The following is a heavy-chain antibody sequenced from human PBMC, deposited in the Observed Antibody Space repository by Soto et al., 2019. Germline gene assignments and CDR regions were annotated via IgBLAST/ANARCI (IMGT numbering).Heavy chain of an antibody. D-gene: IGHD2-15*01. J-gene: IGHJ6*02. CDR1: GFSLSTSGVG. CDR2: IYWDDDK. V-gene: IGHV2-5*02. Sequence: QITLKESGPTLVKPTQTLTLTCTFSGFSLSTSGVGVAWIRQPPGKALEWLALIYWDDDKRYRPSLESRLTSTKGTSKSYVVLTMTNMVSVDTATYYCAYLPCSGGSCSWFSFSGMDVWGQGTTVTVSS. CDR3: AYLPCSGGSCSWFSFSGMDV.